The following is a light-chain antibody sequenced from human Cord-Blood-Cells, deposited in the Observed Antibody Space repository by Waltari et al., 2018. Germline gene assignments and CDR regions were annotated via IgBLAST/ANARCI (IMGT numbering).Light chain of an antibody. J-gene: IGKJ1*01. CDR2: WAS. Sequence: DIVMTQSPDSLAVSLGERATINCKPSQSVLYSSNNKTYLAWYQQKPGQPPKLLIYWASTRESGVPDRFSGSGSGTDFTLTISSLQAEDVAVYYCQQYYSTPPWTFGQGTKVEIK. V-gene: IGKV4-1*01. CDR3: QQYYSTPPWT. CDR1: QSVLYSSNNKTY.